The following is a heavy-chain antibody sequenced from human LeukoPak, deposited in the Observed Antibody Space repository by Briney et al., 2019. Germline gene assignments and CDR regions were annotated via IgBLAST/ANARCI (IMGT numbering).Heavy chain of an antibody. CDR2: IIPIFCTA. Sequence: SVKVSCKASGGTFSGYAISWVRQAPGQGLEWMEGIIPIFCTANYAQKFQGRVTITGDESTSTAYMELSSRDSGDTAVYYCARDSVDIVVVPAATFDPWGQGTLVTVSS. J-gene: IGHJ5*02. CDR1: GGTFSGYA. D-gene: IGHD2-2*03. V-gene: IGHV1-69*13. CDR3: ARDSVDIVVVPAATFDP.